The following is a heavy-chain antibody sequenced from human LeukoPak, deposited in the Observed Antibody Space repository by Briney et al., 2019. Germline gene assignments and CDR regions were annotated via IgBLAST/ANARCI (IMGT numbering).Heavy chain of an antibody. CDR1: GFTFGSYW. D-gene: IGHD6-13*01. V-gene: IGHV3-7*03. CDR3: ARVQGSSWAYYYYYGMDV. J-gene: IGHJ6*04. Sequence: GGSLRLSCAASGFTFGSYWMSWVRQAPGKGLEWVANIKQDGSEKYYVDSVKGRFTISRDNAKNSLYLQMNSLRAEDTAVYYCARVQGSSWAYYYYYGMDVWGKGTTVTVSS. CDR2: IKQDGSEK.